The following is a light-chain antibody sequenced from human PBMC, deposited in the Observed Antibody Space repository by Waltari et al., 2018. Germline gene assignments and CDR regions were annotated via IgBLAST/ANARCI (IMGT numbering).Light chain of an antibody. CDR1: RSNIGTTY. CDR3: AAWDDSLSGRV. CDR2: RNN. J-gene: IGLJ3*02. V-gene: IGLV1-47*01. Sequence: QSVLTQPPSASGTPGQRVTISCSGSRSNIGTTYVYWDQQLPGTAPKLIIYRNNQRPSGVPDRFSGSKSGTSASLAISGLRSEDEADYYCAAWDDSLSGRVFGGGTKVTVL.